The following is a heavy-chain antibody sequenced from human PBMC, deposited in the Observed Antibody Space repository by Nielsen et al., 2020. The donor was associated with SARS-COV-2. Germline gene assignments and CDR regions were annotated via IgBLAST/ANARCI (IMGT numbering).Heavy chain of an antibody. CDR3: ARDLGRQGDDAFDI. J-gene: IGHJ3*02. Sequence: GGSLRLSCAASGFTFDDYAMHWVRQAPGKGLEWVAVMWYDGSNKYYADSVKGRFTISRDNSKNTLYLQMNSLRAEDTAVYYCARDLGRQGDDAFDIWGQGTMVTVSS. CDR2: MWYDGSNK. CDR1: GFTFDDYA. V-gene: IGHV3-33*08. D-gene: IGHD7-27*01.